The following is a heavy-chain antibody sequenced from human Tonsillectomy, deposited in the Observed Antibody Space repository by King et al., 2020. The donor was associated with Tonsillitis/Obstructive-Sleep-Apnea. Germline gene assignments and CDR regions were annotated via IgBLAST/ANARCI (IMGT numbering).Heavy chain of an antibody. CDR2: IFYSGST. V-gene: IGHV4-59*01. Sequence: VQLQESGPGLGKPSETLSLTCTVSGGSLSSYYWSWIRQPPGKGLEWIGYIFYSGSTNYNPSVKSRLTISVDTSKNQFSLRLSSVTAAETAVYYCARGKEAVTATLEVFDYWGQGTLVTVSS. CDR1: GGSLSSYY. D-gene: IGHD6-19*01. CDR3: ARGKEAVTATLEVFDY. J-gene: IGHJ4*02.